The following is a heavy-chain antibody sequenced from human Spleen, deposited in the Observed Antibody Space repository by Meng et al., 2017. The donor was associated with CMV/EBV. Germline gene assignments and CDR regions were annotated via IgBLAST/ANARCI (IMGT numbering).Heavy chain of an antibody. CDR3: ARGGGYDSSGYYYRWFDP. CDR2: IIPVIGVP. V-gene: IGHV1-69*04. Sequence: FSSYAINWVRQVPGEGLEWMGSIIPVIGVPTYAETFQGRVTLTADKSTSTAYMELSSLRSDDTAVYYCARGGGYDSSGYYYRWFDPWGQGTLVTVSS. CDR1: FSSYA. J-gene: IGHJ5*02. D-gene: IGHD3-22*01.